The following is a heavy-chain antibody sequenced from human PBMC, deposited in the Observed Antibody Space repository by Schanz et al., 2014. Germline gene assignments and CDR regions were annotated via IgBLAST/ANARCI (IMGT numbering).Heavy chain of an antibody. CDR1: GFNVGNNY. J-gene: IGHJ5*02. Sequence: EVQLEVSGGGLVQPGGSLRLSCEASGFNVGNNYMSWVRQPPGKGLECISIIYSRGGTFHADSVKGRFTISRDKSKNTLYLEXXXXXXXDTAVYYCASRSVYAPTWGQGILVTVSS. V-gene: IGHV3-66*01. CDR2: IYSRGGT. CDR3: ASRSVYAPT. D-gene: IGHD2-8*01.